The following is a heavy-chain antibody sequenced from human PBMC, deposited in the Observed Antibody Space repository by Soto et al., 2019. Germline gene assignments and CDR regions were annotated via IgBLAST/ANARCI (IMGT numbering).Heavy chain of an antibody. CDR2: VSHDGQVQ. D-gene: IGHD6-19*01. CDR1: GFTFSNYG. V-gene: IGHV3-30*18. Sequence: QVQLVESGGGVVQPGRSLRLSCAASGFTFSNYGMQWVRQAPGKGLEWVAVVSHDGQVQYYADSVKGRFTISRNKYKNTLYLQMDSLRVEDTDVCYCTKEATPRSGHDFDYWGQGTLVLVSS. CDR3: TKEATPRSGHDFDY. J-gene: IGHJ4*02.